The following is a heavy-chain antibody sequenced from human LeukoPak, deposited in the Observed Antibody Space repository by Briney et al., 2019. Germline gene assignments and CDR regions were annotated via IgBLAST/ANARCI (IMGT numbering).Heavy chain of an antibody. CDR2: INPNTGDR. V-gene: IGHV1-8*03. Sequence: ASLKVSCKASGYTFTNYHINWVRQAPGQGLEWMGWINPNTGDRGYAQKFQGRVSITSDTSISTAYMELGSPRSEDTAVYFCARTTSLTATGYDYWGQGTLVTVSS. D-gene: IGHD4-17*01. CDR1: GYTFTNYH. J-gene: IGHJ4*02. CDR3: ARTTSLTATGYDY.